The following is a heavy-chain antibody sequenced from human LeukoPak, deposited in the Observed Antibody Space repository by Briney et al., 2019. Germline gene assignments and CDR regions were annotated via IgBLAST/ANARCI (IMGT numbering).Heavy chain of an antibody. CDR3: ATDLTQGYAFDI. CDR2: INHSGST. J-gene: IGHJ3*02. Sequence: PSETLSLTCAVYGGSFSGYYWSWIRQPPGKGLEWIGEINHSGSTNYNPSLKSRVTISVDTSKNQFSLKLSSVTAADTAVYYCATDLTQGYAFDIWGQGTMVTVSS. CDR1: GGSFSGYY. D-gene: IGHD3-3*01. V-gene: IGHV4-34*01.